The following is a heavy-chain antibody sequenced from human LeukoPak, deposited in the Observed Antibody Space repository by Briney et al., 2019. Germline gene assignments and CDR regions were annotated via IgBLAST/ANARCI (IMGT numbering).Heavy chain of an antibody. J-gene: IGHJ3*02. Sequence: PSETLSLTCTVSTDSFSSHYCTWIRKPPGQGLERNWYISYIWSTNYNPSLTRQVTISIDTSKYQFSLKLNSCTATATAVDFCAGDVVTVTKGFDIGGQGTMVSVFS. CDR3: AGDVVTVTKGFDI. CDR1: TDSFSSHY. D-gene: IGHD4-17*01. CDR2: ISYIWST. V-gene: IGHV4-59*11.